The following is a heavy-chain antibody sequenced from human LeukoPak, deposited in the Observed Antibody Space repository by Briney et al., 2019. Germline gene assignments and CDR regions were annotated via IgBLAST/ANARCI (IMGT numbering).Heavy chain of an antibody. V-gene: IGHV4-59*11. CDR1: GGSISSHY. J-gene: IGHJ6*03. Sequence: SETLSLTCTVSGGSISSHYWSWIRQPPGKGLEWIGYIYYSGSTNYNPSLKSRVTISVDTSKNQFSLKLSSVTAADTAVYYCARDGRDSSSHYYYYYYMDVWGKGTTVTVSS. CDR3: ARDGRDSSSHYYYYYYMDV. CDR2: IYYSGST. D-gene: IGHD6-6*01.